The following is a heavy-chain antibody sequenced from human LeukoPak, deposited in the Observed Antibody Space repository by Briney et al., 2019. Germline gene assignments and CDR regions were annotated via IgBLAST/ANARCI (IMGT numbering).Heavy chain of an antibody. CDR2: INPNSGGT. CDR3: ARGRIGSSWYGGWFDP. J-gene: IGHJ5*02. D-gene: IGHD6-13*01. Sequence: ASVKVSCKASGYTFTGYYMHWVRQAPGQGLEWMGWINPNSGGTNYAQKFQGRVTMTRDTSISTAYMELSRLRSDDTAVHYCARGRIGSSWYGGWFDPWGQGTLVTVSS. V-gene: IGHV1-2*02. CDR1: GYTFTGYY.